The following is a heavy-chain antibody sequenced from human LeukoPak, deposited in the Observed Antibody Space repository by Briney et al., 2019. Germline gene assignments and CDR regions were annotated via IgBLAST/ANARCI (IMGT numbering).Heavy chain of an antibody. V-gene: IGHV4-59*01. J-gene: IGHJ4*02. CDR3: ARGLSAIVY. CDR2: IYYSGST. CDR1: GGSISSYY. Sequence: SETLSLTCTVSGGSISSYYWSWIRQPPGKGLEWIGYIYYSGSTNYNPSLKSRVTISVDTSKNQFSLKLSSVTAADTAVYYCARGLSAIVYWGQGTLVTVSS. D-gene: IGHD2-15*01.